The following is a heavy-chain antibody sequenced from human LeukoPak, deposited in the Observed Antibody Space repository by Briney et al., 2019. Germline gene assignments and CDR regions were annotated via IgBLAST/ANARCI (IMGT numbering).Heavy chain of an antibody. Sequence: PGXGLXWXGXIYPGDSDTRYSPSFQGQVTISADKSISTAYLQWSSLKASDTAMYYCARLSDGSSGWSFDYWGQGTLVTVSS. J-gene: IGHJ4*02. V-gene: IGHV5-51*01. CDR3: ARLSDGSSGWSFDY. CDR2: IYPGDSDT. D-gene: IGHD6-19*01.